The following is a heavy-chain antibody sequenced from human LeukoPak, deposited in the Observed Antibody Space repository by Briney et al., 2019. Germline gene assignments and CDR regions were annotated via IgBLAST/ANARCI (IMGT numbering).Heavy chain of an antibody. CDR2: VWYDGSNK. V-gene: IGHV3-33*06. Sequence: PGGSLRLSCAASGFTFINYGMHWVRRAPGKGLEWVAVVWYDGSNKYYADSVKGRFTISRDNSKNTLYLQMNSLRAEDTAVYYCAKDRDTAMEIEYWGQGTLVTVSS. J-gene: IGHJ4*02. CDR1: GFTFINYG. CDR3: AKDRDTAMEIEY. D-gene: IGHD5-18*01.